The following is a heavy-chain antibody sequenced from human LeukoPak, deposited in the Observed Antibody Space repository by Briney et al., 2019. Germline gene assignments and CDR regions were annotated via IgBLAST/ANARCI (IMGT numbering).Heavy chain of an antibody. CDR1: GFTFSSYS. V-gene: IGHV3-7*01. Sequence: PGGSLRLSCEASGFTFSSYSMSWVRQAPGKGLEWVANIKQDGSEKYYVDSVKGRFTISRDNAKNSLYLQMNSLRAEDTAVYYCARDDNDSNDYWGQGTLVTVSS. J-gene: IGHJ4*02. D-gene: IGHD3-22*01. CDR2: IKQDGSEK. CDR3: ARDDNDSNDY.